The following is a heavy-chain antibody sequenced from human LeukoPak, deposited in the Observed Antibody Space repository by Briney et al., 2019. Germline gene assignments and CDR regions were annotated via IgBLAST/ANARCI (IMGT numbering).Heavy chain of an antibody. CDR1: GYTFTSYG. CDR2: ISAYNGNT. V-gene: IGHV1-18*01. D-gene: IGHD3-22*01. Sequence: ASVKVSCKASGYTFTSYGISWVRQAPGQGLEWMGWISAYNGNTNYAQKLQGRVTMTTDTSTSTAYMELRSLRSDDTAVYYCARVLAGPYYYDSSGAEYFQHWGQGALVLVSS. CDR3: ARVLAGPYYYDSSGAEYFQH. J-gene: IGHJ1*01.